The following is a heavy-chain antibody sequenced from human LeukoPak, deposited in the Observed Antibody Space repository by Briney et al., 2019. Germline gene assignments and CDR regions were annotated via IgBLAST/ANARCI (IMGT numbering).Heavy chain of an antibody. V-gene: IGHV3-53*01. CDR2: NYIGGST. CDR3: VRGGGGLLWFGVFNS. Sequence: RGTLRLSCAVSGVIARISYMSSGCDAPGEGREWGSVNYIGGSTYSADSASGRFTISSDNSKNTLYLQMSILSAEDTAVYYCVRGGGGLLWFGVFNSWGQGTLVTVSS. CDR1: GVIARISY. J-gene: IGHJ4*02. D-gene: IGHD3-10*01.